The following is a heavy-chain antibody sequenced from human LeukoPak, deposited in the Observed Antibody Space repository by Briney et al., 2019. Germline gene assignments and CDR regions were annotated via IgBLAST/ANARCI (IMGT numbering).Heavy chain of an antibody. CDR3: ARDGSSSWYADY. D-gene: IGHD6-13*01. Sequence: ASVKVSCKASGYTFTSYYMHWVRQAPGQGLEWMGIINPSGGSTSYAQKFQGRVTMTRDMSTSTVYMELSSLRSEDTAAYYCARDGSSSWYADYWGQGTLVTVSS. CDR1: GYTFTSYY. V-gene: IGHV1-46*01. J-gene: IGHJ4*02. CDR2: INPSGGST.